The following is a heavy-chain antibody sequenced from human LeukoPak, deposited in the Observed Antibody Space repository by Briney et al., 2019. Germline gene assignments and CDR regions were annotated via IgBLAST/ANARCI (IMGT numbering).Heavy chain of an antibody. V-gene: IGHV4-4*07. Sequence: SETLSLTCTVSGGSISSYYWSWIRQPAGKGLGWIGRIYTSGSTNYNPSPKSRVTMSVDTSKNQFPLKLSSVTAADTAVYYCARDNWNLRFDPWGQGTLVTVSS. CDR1: GGSISSYY. J-gene: IGHJ5*02. CDR3: ARDNWNLRFDP. CDR2: IYTSGST. D-gene: IGHD1-7*01.